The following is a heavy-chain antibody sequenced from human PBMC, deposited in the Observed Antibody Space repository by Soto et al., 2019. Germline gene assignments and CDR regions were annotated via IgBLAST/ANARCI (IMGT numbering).Heavy chain of an antibody. V-gene: IGHV4-34*01. J-gene: IGHJ4*02. CDR2: INHSGST. D-gene: IGHD4-17*01. CDR1: GGSFSGYY. CDR3: ARAPYGDPSDY. Sequence: PSETLSLTCAVYGGSFSGYYWSWIRQPPGKGLEWIGEINHSGSTNYNPSLKSRVTISVDTSKNQFSLKLSSVTAADTAVYYCARAPYGDPSDYWGQGTLVTVSS.